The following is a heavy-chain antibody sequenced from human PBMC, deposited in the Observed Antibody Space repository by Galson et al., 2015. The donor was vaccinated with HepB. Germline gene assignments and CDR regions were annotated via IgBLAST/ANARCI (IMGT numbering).Heavy chain of an antibody. V-gene: IGHV3-15*07. CDR3: TAYPALIPT. Sequence: SLRLSCAVSGLTFRNAWINWVRQAPGKGLEWVGRIKGATDGGTTDFAAPVKDRFAISRDDSKNTVFLQMNSLKAEDTGVYYCTAYPALIPTWGQGTLVTVSS. CDR1: GLTFRNAW. D-gene: IGHD2-8*01. J-gene: IGHJ5*02. CDR2: IKGATDGGTT.